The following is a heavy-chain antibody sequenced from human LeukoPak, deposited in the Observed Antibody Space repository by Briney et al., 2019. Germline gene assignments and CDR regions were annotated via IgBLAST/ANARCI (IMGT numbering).Heavy chain of an antibody. V-gene: IGHV1-8*01. CDR3: ARGGYSSGWYVIMDY. CDR2: MNPNSGNI. Sequence: ASVKVSCKASGYTFTSYDINWVRQATGQGLEWMGWMNPNSGNIGYAQKFQGRVTMTRNTSISTAYMELSSLRSEDTDVYYCARGGYSSGWYVIMDYWGQGTLVTVSS. D-gene: IGHD6-19*01. CDR1: GYTFTSYD. J-gene: IGHJ4*02.